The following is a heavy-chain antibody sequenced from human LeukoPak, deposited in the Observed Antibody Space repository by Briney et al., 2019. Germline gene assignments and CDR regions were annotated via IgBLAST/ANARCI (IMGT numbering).Heavy chain of an antibody. J-gene: IGHJ4*02. Sequence: GASVKVSCKASGYTFTSYGISWVRQAPGQGLEWMGWINPNSGGTNYAQKFQGRVTMTRDTSISTAYMELSRLRSDDTAVYYCASARSYSSSWQYFDYWGQGTLVTVSS. CDR1: GYTFTSYG. CDR2: INPNSGGT. CDR3: ASARSYSSSWQYFDY. V-gene: IGHV1-2*02. D-gene: IGHD6-13*01.